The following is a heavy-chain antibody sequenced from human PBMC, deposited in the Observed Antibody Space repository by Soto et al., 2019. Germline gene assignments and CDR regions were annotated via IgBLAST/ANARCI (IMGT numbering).Heavy chain of an antibody. D-gene: IGHD4-4*01. CDR2: INPSGGST. J-gene: IGHJ4*02. CDR3: ARYDYNGYYFDY. Sequence: ASVKVSCKASGYTFSTYYMHWVRQAPGQGYEWMGIINPSGGSTTYAQKCQGRVTMTRDTSTTTVYMELSSLKSADTAVYYCARYDYNGYYFDYWGRG. CDR1: GYTFSTYY. V-gene: IGHV1-46*01.